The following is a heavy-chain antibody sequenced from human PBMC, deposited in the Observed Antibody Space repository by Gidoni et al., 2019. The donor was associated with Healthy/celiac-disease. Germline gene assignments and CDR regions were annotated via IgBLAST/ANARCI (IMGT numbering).Heavy chain of an antibody. D-gene: IGHD6-19*01. V-gene: IGHV4-59*01. CDR1: GGSISSYY. J-gene: IGHJ4*02. CDR2: IYYSGST. Sequence: QVQLQESGPGLVKPSETLSLTCTVSGGSISSYYWSWIRQPPGKGLEWIGYIYYSGSTNYNPSLKSRVTISVDTSKNQFSLKLSAVTAADTAVYYCARSHSSGWCPLDYWGQGTLVTVSS. CDR3: ARSHSSGWCPLDY.